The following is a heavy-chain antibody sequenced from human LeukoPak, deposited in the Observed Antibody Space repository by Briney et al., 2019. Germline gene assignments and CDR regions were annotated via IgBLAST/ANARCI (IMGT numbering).Heavy chain of an antibody. D-gene: IGHD6-13*01. J-gene: IGHJ3*02. V-gene: IGHV3-9*01. CDR1: GFTFDDYA. Sequence: GGSLRRSCAASGFTFDDYAMHWVRQAPGKGLEWVSGISWNSGSIGYADSVKGRFTISRDNAKNSLYLQMNSLRAEDTALYYCAKDIFSRAGALDIWGQGTMVTVSS. CDR3: AKDIFSRAGALDI. CDR2: ISWNSGSI.